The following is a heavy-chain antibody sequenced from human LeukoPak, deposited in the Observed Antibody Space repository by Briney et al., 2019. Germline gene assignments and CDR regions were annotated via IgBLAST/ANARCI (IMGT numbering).Heavy chain of an antibody. CDR2: ISGGGGTT. CDR1: GFTFSNFA. V-gene: IGHV3-23*01. CDR3: TTFYTRLTDY. J-gene: IGHJ4*02. D-gene: IGHD3-16*01. Sequence: GGSLRLSCAASGFTFSNFAMNWVRRAPGKGLEWVSAISGGGGTTYYADSVKGRFTISRDNSKNTLFLQMNSLRAEDTAVYYCTTFYTRLTDYWGQGTLVTVSS.